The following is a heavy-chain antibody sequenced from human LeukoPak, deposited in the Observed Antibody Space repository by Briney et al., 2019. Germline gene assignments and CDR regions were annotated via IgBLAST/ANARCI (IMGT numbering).Heavy chain of an antibody. CDR1: GGSISSSSYY. D-gene: IGHD3-22*01. Sequence: SEALSLTCTVSGGSISSSSYYWGWIRQPPGKGLEWIGSIYYSGSTYYNPSLKSRVTISVDTSKSQFSLKLSSVTAADTAVYYCARHFRRETYYYDSSGYYPCWFDPWGQGTLVTVSS. CDR3: ARHFRRETYYYDSSGYYPCWFDP. CDR2: IYYSGST. V-gene: IGHV4-39*01. J-gene: IGHJ5*02.